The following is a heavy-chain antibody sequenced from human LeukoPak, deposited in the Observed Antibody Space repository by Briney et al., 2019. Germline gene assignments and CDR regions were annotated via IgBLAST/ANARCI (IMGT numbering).Heavy chain of an antibody. CDR2: ISSSSSYI. J-gene: IGHJ3*02. V-gene: IGHV3-21*01. D-gene: IGHD3-22*01. CDR3: ARDRYYYDSSGYYGRDAFDI. Sequence: GGSLRLSCAASGFTFSSYSMNGVRQAPGKGLEWVSSISSSSSYIYYADSVKGRFTISRDNAKNSLYLQMNSLRAEDTAVYYCARDRYYYDSSGYYGRDAFDIWGQGTMVTVSS. CDR1: GFTFSSYS.